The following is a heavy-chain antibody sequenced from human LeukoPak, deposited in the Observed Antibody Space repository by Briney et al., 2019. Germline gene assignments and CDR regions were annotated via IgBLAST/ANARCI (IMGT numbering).Heavy chain of an antibody. CDR2: ISGSGGRA. Sequence: GGSLRLSCAASGFTFSSYAMSWVRQAPGKGLEWVSAISGSGGRAYYADSVKGRFTISRDNSKNTLYLQMNSLRAEDTAVYYCAKATMYDILTGYQYYFDYWGQGTLVTVSS. J-gene: IGHJ4*02. CDR1: GFTFSSYA. CDR3: AKATMYDILTGYQYYFDY. D-gene: IGHD3-9*01. V-gene: IGHV3-23*01.